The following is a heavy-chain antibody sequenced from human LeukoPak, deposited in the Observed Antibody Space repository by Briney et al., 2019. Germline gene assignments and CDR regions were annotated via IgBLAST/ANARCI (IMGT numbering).Heavy chain of an antibody. V-gene: IGHV5-51*01. D-gene: IGHD6-19*01. CDR2: IYSGDSDT. Sequence: GESLKISCKGSGYSFTSYWIGWVRQMPGKGLEWMGIIYSGDSDTRYSPSFQGQVTISVDKSISTAYLQWSSLKASDTAIHYCARHGGSEYSSGPPFDIWGQGTMVTVSS. CDR1: GYSFTSYW. CDR3: ARHGGSEYSSGPPFDI. J-gene: IGHJ3*02.